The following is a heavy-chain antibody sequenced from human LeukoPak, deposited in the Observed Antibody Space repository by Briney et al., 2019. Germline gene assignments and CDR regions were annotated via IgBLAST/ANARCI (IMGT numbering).Heavy chain of an antibody. CDR1: GHTFTGYY. D-gene: IGHD6-19*01. CDR3: AQSSGWDSLKY. V-gene: IGHV1-2*02. Sequence: ASVKVSCKASGHTFTGYYMHWVRQAPGQGLEWMGWINPNSGGTNHAQRFQGRVSMTRDTSISTAYMELSRLRSDDTAVYYCAQSSGWDSLKYWGQGTLVTVSS. CDR2: INPNSGGT. J-gene: IGHJ4*02.